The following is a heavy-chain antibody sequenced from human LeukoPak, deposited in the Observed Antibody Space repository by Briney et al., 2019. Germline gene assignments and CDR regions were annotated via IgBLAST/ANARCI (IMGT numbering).Heavy chain of an antibody. CDR1: GGSLSIYY. V-gene: IGHV4-4*07. J-gene: IGHJ4*02. CDR3: ARSSDSSGYYGGGIIDY. CDR2: IYTNENT. D-gene: IGHD6-19*01. Sequence: SETLSLTCTVSGGSLSIYYWNWIRQPAGKGLEWIGRIYTNENTFFNPSLKSRVTMSVDTSKNQFSLQLTSVTAADAAVYYCARSSDSSGYYGGGIIDYWGQGTLVTVSS.